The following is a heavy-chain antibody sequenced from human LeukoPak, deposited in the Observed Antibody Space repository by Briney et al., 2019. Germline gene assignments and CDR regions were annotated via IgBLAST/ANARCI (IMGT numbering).Heavy chain of an antibody. J-gene: IGHJ4*02. Sequence: ASVKVCCKASGGTFSSYAISWVRQAPGQGLEWMGGIIPIFGAANYAQKFQGRVTITTDESTSTAYMELSSLRSEDTAVYYCARVLLTSSGSYYFDYWGQGTLVTVSS. V-gene: IGHV1-69*05. D-gene: IGHD1-26*01. CDR3: ARVLLTSSGSYYFDY. CDR2: IIPIFGAA. CDR1: GGTFSSYA.